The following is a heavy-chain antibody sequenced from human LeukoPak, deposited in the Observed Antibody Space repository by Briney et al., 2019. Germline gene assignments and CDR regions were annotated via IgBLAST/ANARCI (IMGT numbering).Heavy chain of an antibody. J-gene: IGHJ4*02. Sequence: GGSLRLSCAASGFTLTDKYMSWIRQAPGKGLEWVAYINNVGNIIYYADSVKGRFTISRDNTKNSLYMQLSSLRAEDTAVYYCARDFAYNTFDYWGQGTLVTVSS. V-gene: IGHV3-11*04. CDR2: INNVGNII. D-gene: IGHD1-14*01. CDR3: ARDFAYNTFDY. CDR1: GFTLTDKY.